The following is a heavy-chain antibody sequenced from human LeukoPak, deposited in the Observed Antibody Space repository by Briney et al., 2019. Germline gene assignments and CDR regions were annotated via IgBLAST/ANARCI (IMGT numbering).Heavy chain of an antibody. D-gene: IGHD3-22*01. V-gene: IGHV3-43D*03. CDR3: AKAQNYYDSSGYYGPFDY. J-gene: IGHJ4*02. Sequence: GGSLRLSCAASGFTFDDYAMHWVRQAPGKGLEWVSLISWDGGSTYYADSVKGRFTISRDNSKNSLYLQMNSLRAEDTALYYCAKAQNYYDSSGYYGPFDYWGQGTLVTVSS. CDR1: GFTFDDYA. CDR2: ISWDGGST.